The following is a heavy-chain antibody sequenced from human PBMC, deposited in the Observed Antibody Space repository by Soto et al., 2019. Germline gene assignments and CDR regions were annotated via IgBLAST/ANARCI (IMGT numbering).Heavy chain of an antibody. CDR3: AREGHSYGYYYYYGMDV. V-gene: IGHV1-69*01. CDR2: IIPIFSTA. J-gene: IGHJ6*02. CDR1: GGTFSSYA. D-gene: IGHD5-18*01. Sequence: QVQLVQSGAEVKKPGSSVKVSCKASGGTFSSYAISWVRQAPGQGLEWMGGIIPIFSTANYAQKFQGRVTITADESTSTAYMELSSLRSEDTAVYYCAREGHSYGYYYYYGMDVWGQGTTVTVSS.